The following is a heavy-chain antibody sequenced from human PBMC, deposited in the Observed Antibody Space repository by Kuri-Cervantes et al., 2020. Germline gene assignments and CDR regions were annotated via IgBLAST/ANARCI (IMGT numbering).Heavy chain of an antibody. CDR3: ARARTPSYYFDY. J-gene: IGHJ4*02. Sequence: ASVKVSCKASGYTFTSYGISWVRQAPGQGLEWMGWISAYNRNTNYAQKLQGRVTMTTATYTSTANMELRSKKSDDTTVYYCARARTPSYYFDYWGQGTLVTVSS. V-gene: IGHV1-18*01. CDR1: GYTFTSYG. CDR2: ISAYNRNT. D-gene: IGHD6-6*01.